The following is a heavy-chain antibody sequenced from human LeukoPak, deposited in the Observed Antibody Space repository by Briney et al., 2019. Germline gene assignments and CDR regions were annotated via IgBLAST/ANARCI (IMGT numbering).Heavy chain of an antibody. CDR1: GFTFSSSA. Sequence: GGSLRLSCAASGFTFSSSAMSWVRQVPGKGLEWVSGISASGGSTSYADSVRGRFTISRDNSKNTLYLQMNSLRAEDTAVYYCANPPVLPYYYDSSGYTPRDYWGQGTLVTVSS. V-gene: IGHV3-23*01. D-gene: IGHD3-22*01. CDR2: ISASGGST. J-gene: IGHJ4*02. CDR3: ANPPVLPYYYDSSGYTPRDY.